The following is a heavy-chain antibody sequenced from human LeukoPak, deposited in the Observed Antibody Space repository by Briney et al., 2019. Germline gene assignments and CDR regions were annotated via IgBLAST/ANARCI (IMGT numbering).Heavy chain of an antibody. V-gene: IGHV3-23*01. CDR3: ANEVRPNDY. CDR1: GFTFSTYA. CDR2: IGFGGGST. D-gene: IGHD4/OR15-4a*01. Sequence: GGSLRLPCAASGFTFSTYAMSWVRQAPGKGLEWVSAIGFGGGSTYYADSVKGRFTISRDNSKNTLYLQMNSLRAEDTALYFCANEVRPNDYWGRGTLVTVSS. J-gene: IGHJ4*02.